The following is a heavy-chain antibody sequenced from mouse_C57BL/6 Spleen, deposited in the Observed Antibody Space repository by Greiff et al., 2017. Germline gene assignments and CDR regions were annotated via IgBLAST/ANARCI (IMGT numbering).Heavy chain of an antibody. CDR1: GFSLTSYG. CDR2: IWSGGST. V-gene: IGHV2-2*01. Sequence: VQLQQSGPGLVQPSQSLSITCTASGFSLTSYGVHWVRQSPGKGLEWLGVIWSGGSTDYNAAFISRLSISKDNSKSQVFFKMNSLQADDTAIYYCAREGDYYYAMDYWGQGTSVTVSS. J-gene: IGHJ4*01. CDR3: AREGDYYYAMDY.